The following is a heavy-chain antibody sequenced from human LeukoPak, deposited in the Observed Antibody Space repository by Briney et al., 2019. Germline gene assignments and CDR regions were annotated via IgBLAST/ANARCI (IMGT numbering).Heavy chain of an antibody. Sequence: GGSLRLSCVASGFNFNTYEMTWVRQAPRKRLEWVSYIGGTGETIYYAGSVNARFTVSRDNAKNSVYLQTNSLRAEDTAVYYCARDAPSLVGATYFDYWGQGTLVTVSS. J-gene: IGHJ4*02. CDR2: IGGTGETI. V-gene: IGHV3-48*03. D-gene: IGHD1-26*01. CDR1: GFNFNTYE. CDR3: ARDAPSLVGATYFDY.